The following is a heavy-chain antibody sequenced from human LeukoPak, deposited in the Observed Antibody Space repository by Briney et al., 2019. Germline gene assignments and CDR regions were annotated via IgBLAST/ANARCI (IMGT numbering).Heavy chain of an antibody. CDR3: ARNMVWGSLFDAFDI. J-gene: IGHJ3*02. V-gene: IGHV3-21*01. CDR1: GFTFSSYG. CDR2: ISSSSSYI. D-gene: IGHD3-10*01. Sequence: GGSLRLSCAASGFTFSSYGMNWVRQAPGKGLEWVSSISSSSSYIYYADSVKGRFTISRDNAKNSLYLQMNSLRAEDTAVYYCARNMVWGSLFDAFDIWGQGTMVTVSS.